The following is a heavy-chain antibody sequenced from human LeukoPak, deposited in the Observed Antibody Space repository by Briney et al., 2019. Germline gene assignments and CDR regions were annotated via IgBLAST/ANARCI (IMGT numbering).Heavy chain of an antibody. D-gene: IGHD2-21*02. V-gene: IGHV3-48*03. J-gene: IGHJ4*02. CDR1: GFTFSSYE. CDR2: ISSSGSTI. Sequence: GGSLRLSCAASGFTFSSYEMNWVRQAPGKGLEWVSYISSSGSTIYYADSVKGRFTISRDNAKNSLYLQMNSLRAEDTAVYYCARDGLAYRGGDCRQDGDYWGQGTLVTVSS. CDR3: ARDGLAYRGGDCRQDGDY.